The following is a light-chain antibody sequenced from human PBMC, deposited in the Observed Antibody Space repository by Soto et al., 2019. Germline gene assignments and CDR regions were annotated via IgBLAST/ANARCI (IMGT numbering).Light chain of an antibody. J-gene: IGLJ1*01. CDR3: SSFTSTSLYYV. Sequence: QSVLTQPASVSGSPGQSITISCAGTNSDIGGYRFVSWYQLHPGKAPKLIIYAVSDRPSGVSNRFSCSKSGSTASLTISGLQADDEADYYWSSFTSTSLYYVFGTGTKLTVL. CDR1: NSDIGGYRF. V-gene: IGLV2-14*01. CDR2: AVS.